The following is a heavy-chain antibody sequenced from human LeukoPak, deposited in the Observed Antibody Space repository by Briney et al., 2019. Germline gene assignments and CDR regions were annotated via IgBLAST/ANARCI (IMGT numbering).Heavy chain of an antibody. D-gene: IGHD3-10*01. CDR1: GGSFSGYY. CDR3: ARGSPYGRNWFDP. J-gene: IGHJ5*02. Sequence: SEALSLTCAVYGGSFSGYYWSWIRQPPGKGLEWIGEINHSGSTNYNPSLKRRVTISVDTSKNQFSLKLSSVTAADTAVYYCARGSPYGRNWFDPWGQGTLVTVSS. CDR2: INHSGST. V-gene: IGHV4-34*01.